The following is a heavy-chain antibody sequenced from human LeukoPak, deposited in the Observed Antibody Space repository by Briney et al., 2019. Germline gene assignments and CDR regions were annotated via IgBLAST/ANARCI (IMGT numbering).Heavy chain of an antibody. J-gene: IGHJ4*02. V-gene: IGHV1-2*02. CDR1: GYTFTGYY. CDR2: INPNSGGT. Sequence: ASVKVSCKASGYTFTGYYMHWVRQAPGQGVEWMGWINPNSGGTNYAQKFQGRVTMTRDTSISTAYMELSRLRSDDTAVYYCARHGNDHYGSAATGFDYWGEGTLVTVSS. D-gene: IGHD3-10*01. CDR3: ARHGNDHYGSAATGFDY.